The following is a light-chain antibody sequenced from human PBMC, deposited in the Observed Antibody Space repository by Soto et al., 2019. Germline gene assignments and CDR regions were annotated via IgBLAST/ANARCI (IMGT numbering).Light chain of an antibody. CDR3: SSYTSSSTLEV. Sequence: QSALTQPASVSGSPGQSITISCTGTSSDVGGYNYVSWYQQHPGQAPKLMIYDVSNRPSGVSNRFSGSKSGNTASLTSSRLQAEDEADYYCSSYTSSSTLEVFGGGTKLTVL. J-gene: IGLJ3*02. CDR2: DVS. CDR1: SSDVGGYNY. V-gene: IGLV2-14*01.